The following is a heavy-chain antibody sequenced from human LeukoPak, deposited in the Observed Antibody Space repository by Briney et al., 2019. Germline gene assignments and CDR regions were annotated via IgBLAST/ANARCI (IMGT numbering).Heavy chain of an antibody. D-gene: IGHD3-22*01. CDR2: IYYSGST. J-gene: IGHJ5*02. CDR3: ARLYDSSTYTNWLDP. V-gene: IGHV4-59*11. Sequence: ETLSLTCTVSGGSIISHYWSWIRQPPGKGLEWIGYIYYSGSTKHNPSLKSRVTISVDTSNNQFSLKLSSVTAADTAVYYCARLYDSSTYTNWLDPWGQGTLVTVSS. CDR1: GGSIISHY.